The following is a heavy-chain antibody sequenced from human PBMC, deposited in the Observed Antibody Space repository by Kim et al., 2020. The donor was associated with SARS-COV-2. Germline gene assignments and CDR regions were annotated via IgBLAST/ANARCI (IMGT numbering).Heavy chain of an antibody. Sequence: NYAQQFQGRVTITADESTSTAYMELSSLRSEDTAVYYCARGIQTYGMDVWGQGTTVTVSS. CDR3: ARGIQTYGMDV. J-gene: IGHJ6*02. V-gene: IGHV1-69*01. D-gene: IGHD5-18*01.